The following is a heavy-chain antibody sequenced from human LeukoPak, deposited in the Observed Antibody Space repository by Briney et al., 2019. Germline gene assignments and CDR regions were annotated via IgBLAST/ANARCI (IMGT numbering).Heavy chain of an antibody. CDR3: ARGTRGYSYGNYYYYMDV. J-gene: IGHJ6*03. D-gene: IGHD5-18*01. V-gene: IGHV4-34*01. CDR1: GGSFSGYY. Sequence: SETLSLTCAVYGGSFSGYYWSWIRQPPGKGLEWIGEINHSGSTNYNPSLKSRVTISVDTSKNQFSLKLSSVTAADTAVYYCARGTRGYSYGNYYYYMDVWGKGTTVTVS. CDR2: INHSGST.